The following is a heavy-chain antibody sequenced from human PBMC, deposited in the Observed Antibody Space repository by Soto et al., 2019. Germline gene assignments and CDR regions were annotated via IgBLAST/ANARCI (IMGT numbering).Heavy chain of an antibody. J-gene: IGHJ6*02. CDR2: IYYSGST. V-gene: IGHV4-31*03. D-gene: IGHD3-22*01. CDR1: GGSISSGGYY. Sequence: SETLSLTCTVSGGSISSGGYYWSWIRQHPGKGLEWIGYIYYSGSTYYNPSLKSRVTISVDTSKNQFSLKLSSVTAADTAVYYCARDSRRDSSGYYLHYYYGMDVWGQGTTVTVS. CDR3: ARDSRRDSSGYYLHYYYGMDV.